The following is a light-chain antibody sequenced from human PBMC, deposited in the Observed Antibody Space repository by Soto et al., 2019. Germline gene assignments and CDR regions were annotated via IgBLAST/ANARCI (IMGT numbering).Light chain of an antibody. Sequence: QSALTHPASVSWSPGQSISISCTGTSSDIGGYNYVSWFQQHPGRAPRVLISEVSNRPSGVSHRFSGSKAGITASLTISGLQAEEEADYYCSSFRSGGNFVFGTGTKVTVL. CDR1: SSDIGGYNY. CDR2: EVS. CDR3: SSFRSGGNFV. V-gene: IGLV2-14*01. J-gene: IGLJ1*01.